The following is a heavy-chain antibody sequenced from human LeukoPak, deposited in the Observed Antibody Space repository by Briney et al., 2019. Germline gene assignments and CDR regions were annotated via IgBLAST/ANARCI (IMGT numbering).Heavy chain of an antibody. CDR2: IFYIGST. D-gene: IGHD4-17*01. Sequence: SETLSLTCTVSGGSISGFYWSWIRQPPGKGLEWIGYIFYIGSTSYNPSLESRVTISVDTSKNQFSLKLSSVTAADTAVYYCATQLRTVTTHYFDNWGQGTLVTVSS. CDR3: ATQLRTVTTHYFDN. V-gene: IGHV4-59*08. CDR1: GGSISGFY. J-gene: IGHJ4*02.